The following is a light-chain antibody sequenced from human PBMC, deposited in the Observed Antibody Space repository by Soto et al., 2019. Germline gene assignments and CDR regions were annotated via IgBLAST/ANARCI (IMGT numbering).Light chain of an antibody. V-gene: IGKV1-5*01. CDR3: QQYNTSSWT. CDR1: QSISIW. Sequence: DIQMTQSPATLSASVGDRVTITCRASQSISIWLAWYQQKPGKAPKFLIYDASSLESGVPSRFSGSGSGTEFTLTISSLQPDDFATYYCQQYNTSSWTFGQGTKVDIK. J-gene: IGKJ1*01. CDR2: DAS.